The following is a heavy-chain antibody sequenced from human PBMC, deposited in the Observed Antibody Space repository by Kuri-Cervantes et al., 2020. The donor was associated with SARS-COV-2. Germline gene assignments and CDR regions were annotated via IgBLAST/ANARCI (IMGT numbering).Heavy chain of an antibody. J-gene: IGHJ4*02. CDR1: GFTFSSYA. D-gene: IGHD3-22*01. CDR3: ARDWGYDSSGPTFDY. CDR2: ISYDGSNK. V-gene: IGHV3-30*04. Sequence: GGSMRLSCAASGFTFSSYAMHWVRQAPGKGLEWVAVISYDGSNKYYADSVKGRFTISRDNSKNTLYLQMNSLRAEDTAVYYCARDWGYDSSGPTFDYWGQGTLVTVSS.